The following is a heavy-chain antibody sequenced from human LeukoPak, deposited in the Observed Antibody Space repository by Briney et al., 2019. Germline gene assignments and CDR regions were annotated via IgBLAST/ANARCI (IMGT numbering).Heavy chain of an antibody. CDR2: ISSSGSTI. Sequence: PGGSLRLSCAASGFTFSDYYMSWIRQAPGKGLEWVSYISSSGSTIYYADSVKGRFTISRDNAKNSLYLQMNSLRAEDTAVYYCARSRRYPGQQHSTNYYYYYYMDVWGKGTTVTISS. CDR3: ARSRRYPGQQHSTNYYYYYYMDV. CDR1: GFTFSDYY. V-gene: IGHV3-11*01. D-gene: IGHD6-13*01. J-gene: IGHJ6*03.